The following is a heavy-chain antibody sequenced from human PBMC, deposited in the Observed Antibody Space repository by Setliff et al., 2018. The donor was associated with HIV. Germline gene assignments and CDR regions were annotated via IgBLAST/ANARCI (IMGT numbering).Heavy chain of an antibody. Sequence: RASVKVSCKASGYTFNNYGISWVRQAPGQGLEWMGWINTHSGYTNYAQNVQGRVTVTMDTSTSTANMELRSLKSDDTAVYYCARGKTWLRFLDYWGQGTLVTVSS. D-gene: IGHD5-12*01. CDR3: ARGKTWLRFLDY. CDR1: GYTFNNYG. V-gene: IGHV1-18*01. CDR2: INTHSGYT. J-gene: IGHJ4*02.